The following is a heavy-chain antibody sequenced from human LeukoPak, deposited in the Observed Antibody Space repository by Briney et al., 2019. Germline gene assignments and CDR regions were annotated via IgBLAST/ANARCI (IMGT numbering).Heavy chain of an antibody. J-gene: IGHJ5*02. CDR1: GFTFSSYA. D-gene: IGHD1-7*01. Sequence: GGSLRLSCAASGFTFSSYAMSWVRQAPGKGLEWVSGISGSGDSTYYADSVKGRFTISRDNAKNSLYLQMNSLRAEDTAVYYCAGAPYNWNYVRWFDPWGQGTLVTVSS. CDR3: AGAPYNWNYVRWFDP. V-gene: IGHV3-23*01. CDR2: ISGSGDST.